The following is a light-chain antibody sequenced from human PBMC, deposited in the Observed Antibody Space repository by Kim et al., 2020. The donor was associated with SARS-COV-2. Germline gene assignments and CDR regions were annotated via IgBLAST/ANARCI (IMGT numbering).Light chain of an antibody. V-gene: IGLV3-19*01. Sequence: ALGQTVRSTCQGDSLRSYYASRYQQKPGQAPVLVIYGKNKRPSGIPDRFSGSSSGNTASLTITGAQAEDEADYYCNSRDSSGNHLVFGGGTKVTVL. CDR2: GKN. J-gene: IGLJ3*02. CDR1: SLRSYY. CDR3: NSRDSSGNHLV.